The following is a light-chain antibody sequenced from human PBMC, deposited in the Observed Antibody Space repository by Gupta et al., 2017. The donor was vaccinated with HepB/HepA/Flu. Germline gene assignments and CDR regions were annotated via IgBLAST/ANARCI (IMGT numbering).Light chain of an antibody. CDR2: GAS. CDR3: QQYCSSSFT. J-gene: IGKJ3*01. V-gene: IGKV3-20*01. CDR1: QSVSSNY. Sequence: DMVLTPSPGTLSLSPGERATLSCRASQSVSSNYLAWYQQKPGQAPRLLIYGASSRASGIPDRFSGSGSGTDFTLTISRLEPEDFAVYYCQQYCSSSFTFGPGTKVDIK.